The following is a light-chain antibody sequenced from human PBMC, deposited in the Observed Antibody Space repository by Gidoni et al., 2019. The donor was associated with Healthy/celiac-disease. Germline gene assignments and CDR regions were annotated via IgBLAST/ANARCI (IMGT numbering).Light chain of an antibody. CDR3: QQRSNWPLELT. Sequence: ELVLTQSPATLSLSPGERATLPCRASQSVSSYLAWYQQKPGQAPRLLIYDASNRATGIPARFSGSGSGTDFTLTISSLEPEDFAVYYCQQRSNWPLELTFGGGTKVEIK. J-gene: IGKJ4*01. CDR1: QSVSSY. V-gene: IGKV3-11*01. CDR2: DAS.